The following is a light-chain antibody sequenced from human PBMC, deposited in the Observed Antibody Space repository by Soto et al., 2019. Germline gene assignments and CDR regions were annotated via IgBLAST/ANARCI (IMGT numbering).Light chain of an antibody. Sequence: QSVLTQPPSASGTPGQRVAISCSGSTSNIVRKPVAWYQQLPGTAPKLLIYDNNQRPAGVPDRFSGSKFGTSASLAISGLQSEDEADYFCASWDDGLNGFVVFGGGTKLTVL. V-gene: IGLV1-44*01. J-gene: IGLJ2*01. CDR3: ASWDDGLNGFVV. CDR1: TSNIVRKP. CDR2: DNN.